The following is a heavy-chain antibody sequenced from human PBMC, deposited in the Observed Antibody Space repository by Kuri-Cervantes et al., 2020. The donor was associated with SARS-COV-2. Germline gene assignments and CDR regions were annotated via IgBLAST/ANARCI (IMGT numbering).Heavy chain of an antibody. CDR1: GGSISSSNYY. D-gene: IGHD6-13*01. V-gene: IGHV4-39*01. J-gene: IGHJ4*02. CDR2: IYYSGST. CDR3: ARLRSAMAAAGPLDY. Sequence: SETLSLTCTVSGGSISSSNYYWGWIRQPPGKGLEWIGSIYYSGSTYYNPSLKSRVTISVDTSKNQFSLKLSSVTAADTAVYYCARLRSAMAAAGPLDYWGQGTLVTVSS.